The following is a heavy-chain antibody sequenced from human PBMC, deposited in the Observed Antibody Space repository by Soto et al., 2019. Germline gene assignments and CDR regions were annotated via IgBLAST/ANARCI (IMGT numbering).Heavy chain of an antibody. D-gene: IGHD3-16*02. J-gene: IGHJ4*01. V-gene: IGHV3-48*04. CDR3: ARGRDYVWGSYRDY. CDR2: ISSSSSTI. CDR1: GFTFSSYS. Sequence: GGSLRLSCADSGFTFSSYSMNWVRQAPGKGLEWVSYISSSSSTIYYADSVKGRFTISRDNAKNSLYLQMNSLRAEDTAVYYCARGRDYVWGSYRDYWGQGTLVTVSS.